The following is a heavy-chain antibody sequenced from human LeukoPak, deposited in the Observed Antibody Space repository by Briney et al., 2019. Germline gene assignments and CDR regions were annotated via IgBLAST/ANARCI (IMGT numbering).Heavy chain of an antibody. CDR1: GFTFSSYW. J-gene: IGHJ4*02. D-gene: IGHD3-22*01. CDR3: ARASPSGYDY. Sequence: GGSLRLSCAASGFTFSSYWMHWVRQAPGKGLVWVSSIYGDGSGTTYADSVKGRFTISRDNAKNTLYLQMNSLRAEDTAVYYCARASPSGYDYWGQGTLVTVSS. CDR2: IYGDGSGT. V-gene: IGHV3-74*01.